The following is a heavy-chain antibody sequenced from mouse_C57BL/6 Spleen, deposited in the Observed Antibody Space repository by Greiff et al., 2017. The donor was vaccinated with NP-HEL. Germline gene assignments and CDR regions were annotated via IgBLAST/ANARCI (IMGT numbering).Heavy chain of an antibody. Sequence: EVKLMESEGGLVQPGSSMKLSCTASGFTFSDYYMAWVRQVPEKGLEWVANINYDGSSTYYLDSLKSRFIISRDNAKNILYLQMSSLKSEDTATYYCARGDYDYDALFAYWGQGTLVTVSA. CDR3: ARGDYDYDALFAY. J-gene: IGHJ3*01. V-gene: IGHV5-16*01. D-gene: IGHD2-4*01. CDR1: GFTFSDYY. CDR2: INYDGSST.